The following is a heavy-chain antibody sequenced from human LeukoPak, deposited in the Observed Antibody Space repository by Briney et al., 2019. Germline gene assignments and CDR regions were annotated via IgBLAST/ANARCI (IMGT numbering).Heavy chain of an antibody. CDR2: IYYSGST. Sequence: SETLSLTCTVSGGSISSYYWSWIRQPPGKGLEWIGYIYYSGSTNYNPSLKSRVTISVDTSKNQFSLELSSVTAADTAMYYCARGGGVTIDYWGQGTLVTVSS. V-gene: IGHV4-59*01. CDR1: GGSISSYY. D-gene: IGHD4-17*01. J-gene: IGHJ4*02. CDR3: ARGGGVTIDY.